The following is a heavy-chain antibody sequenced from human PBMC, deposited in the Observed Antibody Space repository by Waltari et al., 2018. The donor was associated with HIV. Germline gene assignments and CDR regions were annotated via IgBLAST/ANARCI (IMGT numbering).Heavy chain of an antibody. CDR3: ARGFSGFDY. J-gene: IGHJ4*02. Sequence: GRQAPGQGFDWRGVINPSGEKTVYAQKFQGRVTMTRDASTSTAYMVLSTLRSEDTSVYYCARGFSGFDYWGQGTLITVSS. CDR2: INPSGEKT. V-gene: IGHV1-46*01.